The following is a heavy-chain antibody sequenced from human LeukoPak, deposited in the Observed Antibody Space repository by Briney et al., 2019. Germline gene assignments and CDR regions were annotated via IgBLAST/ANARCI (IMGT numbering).Heavy chain of an antibody. CDR1: GFTFSSYE. D-gene: IGHD3-10*01. V-gene: IGHV3-48*03. J-gene: IGHJ4*02. CDR2: ISSSGSTI. Sequence: QPGGSLRLSCAASGFTFSSYEMNWVRQAPGKGLEWVSYISSSGSTIHYADSVKGRFTISRDNAKNSLYLQMNSLRAEDTAVYYCAREKGYYGSGSYADYWGQGTLVTVSS. CDR3: AREKGYYGSGSYADY.